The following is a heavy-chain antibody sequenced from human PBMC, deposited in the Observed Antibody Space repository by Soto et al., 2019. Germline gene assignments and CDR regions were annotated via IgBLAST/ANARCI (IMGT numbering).Heavy chain of an antibody. Sequence: QVQLVQSGAEVKKPGSSVKVSCKASGGTFSSYTISWVRQAPGQGLEWMGRIIPILGIANYAQKFQGRVTITADKSTSTAYMEPSSLRSEDTAVYYCARGVATEYYYYYYMDVWGKGTTVTVSS. V-gene: IGHV1-69*02. CDR2: IIPILGIA. CDR1: GGTFSSYT. D-gene: IGHD5-12*01. J-gene: IGHJ6*03. CDR3: ARGVATEYYYYYYMDV.